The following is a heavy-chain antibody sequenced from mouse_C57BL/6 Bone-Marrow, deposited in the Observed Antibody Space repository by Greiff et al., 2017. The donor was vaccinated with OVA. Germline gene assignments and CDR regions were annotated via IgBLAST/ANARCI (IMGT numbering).Heavy chain of an antibody. CDR1: GYAFSSYW. CDR3: ARSRAYYYGSSY. Sequence: VKLMESGAELVKPGASVKISCKASGYAFSSYWMNWVKQRPGKGLEWIGQIYPGDGDTNYNGKFKGKATLTADKSSSTAYMQLSSLTSEDSAVDFCARSRAYYYGSSYWGQGTTLTVSS. J-gene: IGHJ2*01. D-gene: IGHD1-1*01. V-gene: IGHV1-80*01. CDR2: IYPGDGDT.